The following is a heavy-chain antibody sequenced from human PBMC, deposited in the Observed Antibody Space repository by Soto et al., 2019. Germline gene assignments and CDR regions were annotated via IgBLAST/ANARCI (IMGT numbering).Heavy chain of an antibody. Sequence: GGSLRLSSAASGFVFSDFQFNWVRQAPGGGLEWLSSITGTSAFTEYAASIEGRFTISRDNPNKLLFLHMDNLRPEDTAVYYCARDNLAFQGAFDLWGQGTLVTVSS. CDR2: ITGTSAFT. V-gene: IGHV3-21*01. D-gene: IGHD3-16*01. CDR1: GFVFSDFQ. CDR3: ARDNLAFQGAFDL. J-gene: IGHJ4*02.